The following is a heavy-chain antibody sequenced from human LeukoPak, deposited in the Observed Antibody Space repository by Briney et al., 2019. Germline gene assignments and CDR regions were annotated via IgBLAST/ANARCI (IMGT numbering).Heavy chain of an antibody. CDR3: ASSMDSYNYFGLDY. CDR1: GGTFSSHA. Sequence: SVKVSCKASGGTFSSHAISWVRQAPGQGLEWMGRIIPILGIANYAQKFQGRVTITADKSTSTAYMELSSLRSEDTAVYYCASSMDSYNYFGLDYWGQGTLVTVSS. V-gene: IGHV1-69*04. J-gene: IGHJ4*02. D-gene: IGHD5-24*01. CDR2: IIPILGIA.